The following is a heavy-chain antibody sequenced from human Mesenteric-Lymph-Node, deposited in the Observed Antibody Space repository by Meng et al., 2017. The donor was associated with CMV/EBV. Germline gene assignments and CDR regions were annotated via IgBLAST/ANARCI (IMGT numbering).Heavy chain of an antibody. CDR3: AKDRRPGCSSTSCYPYHFDY. CDR1: GFTFSSYA. D-gene: IGHD2-2*01. J-gene: IGHJ4*02. V-gene: IGHV3-23*01. Sequence: GESLKISCAASGFTFSSYAMSWVRQAPGKGLEWVSAISGSGGSTYYADSVKGRFTISRDNSKNTLYLQMNSLRAEDTAVYYCAKDRRPGCSSTSCYPYHFDYWGQGTLVTVSS. CDR2: ISGSGGST.